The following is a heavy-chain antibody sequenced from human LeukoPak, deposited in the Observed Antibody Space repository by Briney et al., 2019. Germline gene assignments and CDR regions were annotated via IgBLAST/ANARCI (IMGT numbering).Heavy chain of an antibody. CDR2: INHSGST. D-gene: IGHD3-16*02. J-gene: IGHJ3*02. Sequence: SETLSLTCAVYGGSLSGYYWSWIRQPPGKGLEWIGEINHSGSTNYNPSLKSRVTISVDTSKNQFSLKLSSVTAADTAVYYCARKEVWGSYRDAFDIWGQGTMVTVSS. CDR3: ARKEVWGSYRDAFDI. CDR1: GGSLSGYY. V-gene: IGHV4-34*01.